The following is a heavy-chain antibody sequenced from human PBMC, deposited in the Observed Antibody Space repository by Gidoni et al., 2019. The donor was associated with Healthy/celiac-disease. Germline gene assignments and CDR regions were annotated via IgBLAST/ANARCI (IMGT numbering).Heavy chain of an antibody. CDR1: GYTFTSYG. CDR2: ISAYNGNT. D-gene: IGHD2-15*01. CDR3: ARDGSWPIVVVVAASPPHMDV. J-gene: IGHJ6*03. Sequence: QVQLVQSGAEVKKPGASVKVSCKASGYTFTSYGISWVRQAPGQGLEWMGWISAYNGNTNYAQKLQGRVTMTTDTSTSTAYMELRSLRSDDTAVYYCARDGSWPIVVVVAASPPHMDVWGKGTTVTVSS. V-gene: IGHV1-18*01.